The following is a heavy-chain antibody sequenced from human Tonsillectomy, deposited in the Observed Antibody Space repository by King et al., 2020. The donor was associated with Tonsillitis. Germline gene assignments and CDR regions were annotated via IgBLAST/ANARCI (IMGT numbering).Heavy chain of an antibody. D-gene: IGHD3-22*01. V-gene: IGHV3-21*01. Sequence: VQLVESGGGLVKPGGSLRLSCATSGFTFKNYDMNWVRQAPGKGLEWVSSITSSSAYIYYADSVKGRFTISRDNAGNSLFLQMNSLGADDTAVYYCAKDKGAAYYDISRGAFDIWGQGTMVTVSS. CDR3: AKDKGAAYYDISRGAFDI. CDR2: ITSSSAYI. J-gene: IGHJ3*02. CDR1: GFTFKNYD.